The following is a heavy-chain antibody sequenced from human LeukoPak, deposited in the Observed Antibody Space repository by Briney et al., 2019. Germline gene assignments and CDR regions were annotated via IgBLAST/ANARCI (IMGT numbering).Heavy chain of an antibody. CDR1: GGSFSGYY. CDR3: GCSGSYFFDFDY. Sequence: SETLSLTCAVYGGSFSGYYWSWIRQTPGKGLEWIGEINHSGSTNYNPSLKSRVTISVDTSKNQFSLKLSSVTAADTAVYYCGCSGSYFFDFDYWGQGTLATVSS. D-gene: IGHD3-10*02. J-gene: IGHJ4*02. V-gene: IGHV4-34*01. CDR2: INHSGST.